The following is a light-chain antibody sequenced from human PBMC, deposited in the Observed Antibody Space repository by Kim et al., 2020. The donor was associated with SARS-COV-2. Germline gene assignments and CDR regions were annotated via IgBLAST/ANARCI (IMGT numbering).Light chain of an antibody. CDR1: SSDVGGYNY. V-gene: IGLV2-14*01. J-gene: IGLJ3*02. CDR2: DVS. CDR3: SSYTSSSRV. Sequence: QSALTQPASVSGSLGQSITISCTGTSSDVGGYNYVSWYQQHPGKAPKLMIYDVSKRPSGVSNRFSGSKSGNTASLTISGLQAEDEAEYYCSSYTSSSRVFGGGTKLTVL.